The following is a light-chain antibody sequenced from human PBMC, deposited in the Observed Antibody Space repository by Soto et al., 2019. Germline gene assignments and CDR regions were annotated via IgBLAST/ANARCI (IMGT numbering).Light chain of an antibody. CDR3: LKYDSAPRT. CDR1: QGIRND. CDR2: GAS. Sequence: DIQMTQSPSSLSASVGDRVTITCRAGQGIRNDLIWYQQKPGKAPKRLIYGASSLQSGVPSRFSGSGSGTEFTLTISSLQPEDFATYYCLKYDSAPRTFGQGTKVDIK. J-gene: IGKJ1*01. V-gene: IGKV1-17*01.